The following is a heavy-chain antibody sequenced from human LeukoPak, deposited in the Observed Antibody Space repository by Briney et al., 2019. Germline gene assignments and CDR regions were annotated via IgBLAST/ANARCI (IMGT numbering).Heavy chain of an antibody. CDR2: IKQDGSEK. CDR3: VRDLGYEYSTSSPPAY. J-gene: IGHJ4*02. V-gene: IGHV3-7*01. CDR1: GLTFSNYW. D-gene: IGHD6-6*01. Sequence: GGSLRLSCAASGLTFSNYWMGWVRQAPGKGQEWVANIKQDGSEKYYVDSVKGRFTISRDNAKNSLYLQMNSLRAEDTALYYCVRDLGYEYSTSSPPAYWGQGTLVTVSS.